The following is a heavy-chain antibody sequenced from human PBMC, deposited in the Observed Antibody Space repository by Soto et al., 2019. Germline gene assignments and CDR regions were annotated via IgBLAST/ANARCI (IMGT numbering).Heavy chain of an antibody. CDR1: GGSISSYY. CDR3: ASLGYFDWPSPTRGWFDP. D-gene: IGHD3-9*01. V-gene: IGHV4-59*01. J-gene: IGHJ5*02. CDR2: IYYSGST. Sequence: SETLSLTCTVSGGSISSYYWSWIRQPPGKGLEWIGYIYYSGSTNYNPSLKSRVTISVDTSKNQFSLKLSSVTAADTAVYYCASLGYFDWPSPTRGWFDPWGQGTLVTVSS.